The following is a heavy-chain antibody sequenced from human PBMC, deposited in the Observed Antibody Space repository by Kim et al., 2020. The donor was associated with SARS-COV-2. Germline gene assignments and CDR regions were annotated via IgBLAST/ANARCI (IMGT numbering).Heavy chain of an antibody. CDR1: GFTFSSYW. CDR3: ARAQPYCSSTSCYKGGFRYYYGMDV. V-gene: IGHV3-74*01. D-gene: IGHD2-2*02. Sequence: GGSLRLSCAASGFTFSSYWMHWVRQAPGKGLVWVSRINSDGSSTSYADSVKGRFTISRDNAKNTLYLQMNSLRAEDTAVYYCARAQPYCSSTSCYKGGFRYYYGMDVWGQGTTVTVSS. CDR2: INSDGSST. J-gene: IGHJ6*02.